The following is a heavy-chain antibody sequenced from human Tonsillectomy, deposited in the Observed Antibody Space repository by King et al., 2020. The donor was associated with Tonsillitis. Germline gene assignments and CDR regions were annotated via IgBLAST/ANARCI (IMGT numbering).Heavy chain of an antibody. CDR1: GDSISTYY. J-gene: IGHJ3*01. CDR3: ARHLMITLPHHDAFDL. V-gene: IGHV4-59*01. Sequence: QLQESGPGLVKPSETLSLTCTVSGDSISTYYWSWIRQPPGKGLEWIGYIYYSGSTNYNPSLKSRVTISVDTSKNQFSLRLSSVTAADTAVYYCARHLMITLPHHDAFDLWGQGTMVTVSS. D-gene: IGHD3-16*01. CDR2: IYYSGST.